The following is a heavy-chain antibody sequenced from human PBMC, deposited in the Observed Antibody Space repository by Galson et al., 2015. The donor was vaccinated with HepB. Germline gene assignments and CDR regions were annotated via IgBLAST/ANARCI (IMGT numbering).Heavy chain of an antibody. CDR1: GFTFSSYG. CDR3: AKDRFGGYSYGDFDY. Sequence: SLRLSCAASGFTFSSYGMHWVRQAPGKGLEWVAVIWYDGSNKYYADSVKGRFTISRDNSKNTLYLQMNSLRAEDTAVYYCAKDRFGGYSYGDFDYWGQGTLSPSPQ. V-gene: IGHV3-33*06. D-gene: IGHD5-18*01. J-gene: IGHJ4*02. CDR2: IWYDGSNK.